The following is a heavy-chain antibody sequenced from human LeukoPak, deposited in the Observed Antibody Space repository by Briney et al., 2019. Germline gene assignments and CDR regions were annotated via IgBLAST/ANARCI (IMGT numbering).Heavy chain of an antibody. CDR2: ISWNSGSI. CDR3: ARGMVRDLPPPNYHYYMDV. D-gene: IGHD3-10*01. Sequence: GGSLRLSCAASGFTFYDYAMHWVRQAPGKGLEWVSDISWNSGSIGYADSVKGRFTISRDNAKNSLYLQMNSLRPEDMALYYCARGMVRDLPPPNYHYYMDVWGKGTTVTVSS. V-gene: IGHV3-9*03. J-gene: IGHJ6*03. CDR1: GFTFYDYA.